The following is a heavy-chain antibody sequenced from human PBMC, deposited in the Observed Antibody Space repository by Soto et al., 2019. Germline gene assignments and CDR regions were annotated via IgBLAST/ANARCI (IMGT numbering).Heavy chain of an antibody. CDR3: AKDASIGYADY. V-gene: IGHV3-23*01. Sequence: EVHLLESGGDFVQPGGSLRLSCAASRFPFGNYAMAWVRQAPGKGLEWVSTISTLINNYNTHYADSVEGRFTISRDDSKNTLYLHMNNVRVDDTAVYYCAKDASIGYADYWGQGTLVIVSS. J-gene: IGHJ4*02. D-gene: IGHD5-18*01. CDR1: RFPFGNYA. CDR2: ISTLINNYNT.